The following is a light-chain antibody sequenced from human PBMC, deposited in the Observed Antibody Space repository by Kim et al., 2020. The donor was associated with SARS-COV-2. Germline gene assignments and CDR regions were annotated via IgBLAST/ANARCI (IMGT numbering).Light chain of an antibody. Sequence: QRITTSCFGSGSNIGSDSANWYHHPPGTAPNLLIYNDNQRPSGVPDRFSGSKSGTSASLAISGLQSEDEADYYCAAWDVSLTGRVFGGGTQLTVL. J-gene: IGLJ3*02. CDR2: NDN. CDR3: AAWDVSLTGRV. CDR1: GSNIGSDS. V-gene: IGLV1-44*01.